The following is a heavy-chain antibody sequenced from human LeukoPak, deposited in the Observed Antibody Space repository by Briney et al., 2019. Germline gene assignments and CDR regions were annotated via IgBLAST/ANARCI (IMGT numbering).Heavy chain of an antibody. CDR3: AQSSTSSFAFDI. CDR2: LYSGGST. J-gene: IGHJ3*02. V-gene: IGHV3-53*01. CDR1: GFTVSSNY. Sequence: GGSLRLSCAASGFTVSSNYMSWVGQAPGKGLEWVSVLYSGGSTFYADSVKGRFTISRDNSKSTLYLQMNSLRAEDTAVYYCAQSSTSSFAFDIWGQGTMVTVSS. D-gene: IGHD2-2*01.